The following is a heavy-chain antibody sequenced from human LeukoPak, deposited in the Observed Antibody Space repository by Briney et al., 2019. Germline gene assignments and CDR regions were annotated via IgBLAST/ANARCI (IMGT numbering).Heavy chain of an antibody. V-gene: IGHV1-3*01. J-gene: IGHJ3*02. CDR3: ARLVAAAGIAFDI. Sequence: ASVKVTCKASGYTFTSYAMHWVRQAPGQRLEWMGWINAGNGNTKYSQKFQGRVTITRDTSASTAYMELSSLRSEDTAVYYCARLVAAAGIAFDIWGQGTMVTVSS. CDR1: GYTFTSYA. D-gene: IGHD6-13*01. CDR2: INAGNGNT.